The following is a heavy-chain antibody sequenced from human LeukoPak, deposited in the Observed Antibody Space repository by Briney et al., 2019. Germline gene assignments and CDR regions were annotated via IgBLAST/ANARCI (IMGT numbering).Heavy chain of an antibody. CDR2: IIPILGIA. D-gene: IGHD2-2*02. J-gene: IGHJ4*02. Sequence: GASVKVSCKASGGTFSSYAISWVRQAPGQGLEWMGRIIPILGIANYAQKFQGRVTITADKSTSTAYMELSSLRSEDTAVYYCARVREDIVVVPAAIPFDYWGQGTLVTVSS. CDR1: GGTFSSYA. CDR3: ARVREDIVVVPAAIPFDY. V-gene: IGHV1-69*04.